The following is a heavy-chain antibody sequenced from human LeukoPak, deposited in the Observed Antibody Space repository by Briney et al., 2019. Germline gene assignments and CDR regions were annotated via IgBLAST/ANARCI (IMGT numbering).Heavy chain of an antibody. V-gene: IGHV3-48*03. CDR2: IGSSGTNR. D-gene: IGHD6-19*01. CDR3: ALLALASDFDY. J-gene: IGHJ4*02. Sequence: PGGSLRLSCAVSEFPFSFYEMNWVRQAPGKGLEWVSNIGSSGTNRYYADSVKGRFSISRDNAKSSLYLQMNSLRVEDTAVYYRALLALASDFDYWGQGALVTVSS. CDR1: EFPFSFYE.